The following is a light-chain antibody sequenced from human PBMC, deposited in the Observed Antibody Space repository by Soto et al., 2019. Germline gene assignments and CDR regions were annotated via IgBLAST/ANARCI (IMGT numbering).Light chain of an antibody. CDR1: RSVSSSF. Sequence: EIVLTQSPGTLSLSPGERATLSCRASRSVSSSFLAWSQQKPGQAPRLLIYGASSMATGIPDRFSGSGSGTDFTLTISRLEPEDFAVYYCQQYCSSPPWTFGQGTKVEIK. CDR2: GAS. V-gene: IGKV3-20*01. CDR3: QQYCSSPPWT. J-gene: IGKJ1*01.